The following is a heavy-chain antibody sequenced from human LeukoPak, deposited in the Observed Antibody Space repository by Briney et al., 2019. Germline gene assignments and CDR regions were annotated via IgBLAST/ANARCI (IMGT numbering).Heavy chain of an antibody. CDR1: GGTFSSYA. CDR2: IIPILGIA. D-gene: IGHD2-15*01. Sequence: SVKVSCKASGGTFSSYAISWVRQAPGQGLEWMGRIIPILGIANYAQKFQGRVTITADKSTSTAYMELSSLRSEDTAVYYCARSYTPEAAANYWGQGTLVTVSS. V-gene: IGHV1-69*04. CDR3: ARSYTPEAAANY. J-gene: IGHJ4*02.